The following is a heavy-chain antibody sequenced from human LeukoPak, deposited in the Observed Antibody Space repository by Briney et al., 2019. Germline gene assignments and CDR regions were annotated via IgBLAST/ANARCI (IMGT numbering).Heavy chain of an antibody. Sequence: GGSLRLSCAASGFTFSSYAMSWVRQAPGKGLEWVSAISGSGGSTYYADSVKGRFTISRDNSKNTLYLQMNSLRAEDTAVYYCAKVKGAGVVPPYNAFDIWGQGTMVTVSS. CDR2: ISGSGGST. J-gene: IGHJ3*02. CDR1: GFTFSSYA. V-gene: IGHV3-23*01. CDR3: AKVKGAGVVPPYNAFDI. D-gene: IGHD3-3*01.